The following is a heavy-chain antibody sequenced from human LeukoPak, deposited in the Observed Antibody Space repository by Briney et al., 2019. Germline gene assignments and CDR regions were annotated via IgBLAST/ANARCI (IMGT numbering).Heavy chain of an antibody. V-gene: IGHV3-30*18. Sequence: GGSLRLSCAASGFTFSSYGMHWVRQAPGKGLEWVAVISYDGSNKYYADSVKGRFTISRDNSKNTLYLQMNSLRAEDTAVYYCAKTPRKDYYYGMDIWGKGTTVTVSS. J-gene: IGHJ6*04. CDR2: ISYDGSNK. CDR3: AKTPRKDYYYGMDI. CDR1: GFTFSSYG.